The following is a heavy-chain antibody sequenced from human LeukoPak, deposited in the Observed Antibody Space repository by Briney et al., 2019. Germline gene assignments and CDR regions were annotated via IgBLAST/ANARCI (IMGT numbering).Heavy chain of an antibody. CDR2: IYYTGST. CDR3: ARAPYYYGSGGFDY. V-gene: IGHV4-30-4*01. Sequence: PSQTLSLTCTVSGGSISSGDYYWSWIRQPPGKGLEWIGYIYYTGSTYYNPSLKSRVTISIDTSKNQFSLKLSSVTAADTAVYYCARAPYYYGSGGFDYWGQGTLVTVSS. CDR1: GGSISSGDYY. D-gene: IGHD3-10*01. J-gene: IGHJ4*02.